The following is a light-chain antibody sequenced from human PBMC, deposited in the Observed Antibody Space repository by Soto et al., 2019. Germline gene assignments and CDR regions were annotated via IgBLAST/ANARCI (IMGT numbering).Light chain of an antibody. V-gene: IGKV3D-15*01. CDR1: QSVNSN. J-gene: IGKJ5*01. CDR2: GIS. CDR3: QQHGQWPIT. Sequence: EVVMTQSPATLSVSPEERATLSCTSSQSVNSNYLAWYQQKNGQAPRLFIYGISKRATDIPDRFSGSGYGTEFNLTLSSLQPEDFATYYCQQHGQWPITFGQGTRLEIK.